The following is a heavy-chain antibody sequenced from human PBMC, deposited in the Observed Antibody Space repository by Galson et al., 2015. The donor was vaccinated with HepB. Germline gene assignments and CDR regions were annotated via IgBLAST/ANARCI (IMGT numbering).Heavy chain of an antibody. D-gene: IGHD1-20*01. CDR3: ARLYNWNYYHYMDG. V-gene: IGHV4-59*01. CDR2: IYYSGST. Sequence: ETLSLTCTVSDDSISNYYWSWIRQPPGKGLQWIGYIYYSGSTSSNPSLKSRVAISVDTSKNQFSLKLRSVTAADTAVYYCARLYNWNYYHYMDGWGKGTTVTVSS. J-gene: IGHJ6*03. CDR1: DDSISNYY.